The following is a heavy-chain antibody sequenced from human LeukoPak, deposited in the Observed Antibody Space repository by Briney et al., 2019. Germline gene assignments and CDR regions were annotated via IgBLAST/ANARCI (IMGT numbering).Heavy chain of an antibody. CDR1: GLTFSKAW. V-gene: IGHV3-15*01. J-gene: IGHJ4*02. D-gene: IGHD2-15*01. CDR2: IKSRADGETT. Sequence: GGSLRLSCAVSGLTFSKAWLSWVRQPPGKGPEWIARIKSRADGETTDYAAAVRGSFTIPRDDSTNALFLQMNGLKVEDTAVYYCSTVREGSLSWGQGTLVTVSS. CDR3: STVREGSLS.